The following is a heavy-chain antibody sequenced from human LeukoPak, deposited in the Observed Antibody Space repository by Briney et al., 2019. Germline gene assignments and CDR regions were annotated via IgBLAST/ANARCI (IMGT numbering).Heavy chain of an antibody. Sequence: GRSLRLSCAGSGFSFSSYALHWVRQAPGKGPEWVAVISYDDSDKYYTDSVEGRFSLSRDISKNTVSLQMNSLRAEDTAVYYCGRASGGGIFYLVDHWGQGTLVTVSP. V-gene: IGHV3-30*04. CDR2: ISYDDSDK. J-gene: IGHJ4*01. CDR1: GFSFSSYA. D-gene: IGHD3-10*01. CDR3: GRASGGGIFYLVDH.